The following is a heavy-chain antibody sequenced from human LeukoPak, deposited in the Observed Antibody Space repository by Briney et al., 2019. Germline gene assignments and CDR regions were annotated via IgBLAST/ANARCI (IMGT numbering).Heavy chain of an antibody. J-gene: IGHJ6*03. D-gene: IGHD3-10*01. CDR1: GGSFSGYY. CDR3: ASSPPFVTMVRGVNYYYYYMDV. Sequence: SETLSLTCAVYGGSFSGYYWSWIRQPPGKGLEWIGEINHSGSTNYNPSLKSRVTISVDTSKNQFSLKLSSVTAADTAVYYCASSPPFVTMVRGVNYYYYYMDVWGKGTTVTVSS. CDR2: INHSGST. V-gene: IGHV4-34*01.